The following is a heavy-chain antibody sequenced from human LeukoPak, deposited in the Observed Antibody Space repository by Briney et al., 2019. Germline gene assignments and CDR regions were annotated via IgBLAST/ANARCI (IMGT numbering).Heavy chain of an antibody. V-gene: IGHV3-20*04. CDR3: ARAVGPYDY. J-gene: IGHJ4*02. Sequence: GGSLRLSCAASGFTFDDYGMSWVRQAPGKGLEWVSGINWNGGSTGYADSVKGRFTISRDNSRNTLYLQMNSLRVEDTAVYYCARAVGPYDYWGQRTLVTVSS. CDR1: GFTFDDYG. CDR2: INWNGGST.